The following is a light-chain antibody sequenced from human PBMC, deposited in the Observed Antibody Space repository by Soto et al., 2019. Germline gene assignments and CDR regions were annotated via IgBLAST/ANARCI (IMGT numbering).Light chain of an antibody. CDR2: LDSDGSH. CDR3: QTWGTGIQV. J-gene: IGLJ3*02. CDR1: SGHSNYA. Sequence: QPVLTQSPSASASLGVSVKLTCTLSSGHSNYAIAWHQQQPEKGPRYLMKLDSDGSHTRGDGIPDRFSGSSSGAERYLIISSLQSEDEADYSCQTWGTGIQVFGGGTKLTVL. V-gene: IGLV4-69*01.